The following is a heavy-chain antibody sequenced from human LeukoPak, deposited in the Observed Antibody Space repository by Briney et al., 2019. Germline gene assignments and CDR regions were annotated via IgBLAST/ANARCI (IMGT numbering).Heavy chain of an antibody. J-gene: IGHJ4*02. CDR1: GYTFSTYY. Sequence: SVKVSCKASGYTFSTYYMHWVRQAPGQGLEWMGGIIPIFGTANYAQKFQGRVTITADESTSTAYMELSSLRSEDTAVYYCARANGETSYWGQGTLVTVSS. CDR3: ARANGETSY. D-gene: IGHD4-17*01. V-gene: IGHV1-69*13. CDR2: IIPIFGTA.